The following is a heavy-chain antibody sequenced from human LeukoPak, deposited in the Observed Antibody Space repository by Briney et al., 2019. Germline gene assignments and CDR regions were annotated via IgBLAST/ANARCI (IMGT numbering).Heavy chain of an antibody. Sequence: PGGSLRLSCTASGFTFSNHYMRWVRQAPGKGREWGANTNEDGSNKWHLGSVKGRFTVSRDNARNSLYLQMNSLRVEDTAVYYCTRVIVAAPGYFDYFDFWGQGVLVTISS. CDR3: TRVIVAAPGYFDYFDF. V-gene: IGHV3-7*01. D-gene: IGHD3-9*01. J-gene: IGHJ4*02. CDR2: TNEDGSNK. CDR1: GFTFSNHY.